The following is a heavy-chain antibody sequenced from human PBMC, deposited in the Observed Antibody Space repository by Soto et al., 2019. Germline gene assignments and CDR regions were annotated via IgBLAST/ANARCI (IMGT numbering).Heavy chain of an antibody. V-gene: IGHV3-30*18. CDR3: AKPYYYDSTAKARTFDF. J-gene: IGHJ4*02. CDR1: GFSFSSYV. CDR2: VSYDGSDK. D-gene: IGHD3-22*01. Sequence: PGGSLRLSCAASGFSFSSYVMHWVRQAPDKGLEWVAVVSYDGSDKYYADSVKGRFSISRDNSKNTLYLQMNSLRAEDTAVYYCAKPYYYDSTAKARTFDFWGQGTLVTVSS.